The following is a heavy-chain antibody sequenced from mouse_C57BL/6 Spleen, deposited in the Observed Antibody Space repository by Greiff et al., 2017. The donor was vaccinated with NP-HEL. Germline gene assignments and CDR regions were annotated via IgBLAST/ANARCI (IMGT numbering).Heavy chain of an antibody. J-gene: IGHJ3*01. D-gene: IGHD1-1*01. CDR1: GFTFSSYA. Sequence: DVQLVESGGGLVKPGGSLKLSCAASGFTFSSYAMSWVRQTPEKRLEWVATISDGGSYTYYPDNVKGRFTISRDNAKNNLYLQMSHLKSEDTAMYYCARAQLLRSSGGLAYWGQGTLVTVSA. V-gene: IGHV5-4*01. CDR3: ARAQLLRSSGGLAY. CDR2: ISDGGSYT.